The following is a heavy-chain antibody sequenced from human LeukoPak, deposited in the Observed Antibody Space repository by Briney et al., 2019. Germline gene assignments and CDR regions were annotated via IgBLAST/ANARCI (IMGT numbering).Heavy chain of an antibody. CDR1: GGSISSSSYY. V-gene: IGHV4-39*01. D-gene: IGHD3-16*02. J-gene: IGHJ4*02. CDR2: IYYSVST. Sequence: SETLSLTCTVSGGSISSSSYYWGWIRQPPGKGLEWIGSIYYSVSTYYNPSLKSRVTISVDTSKNQFPLKLSSVTAADTAVYYCARSTYYDYVWGSYRPFDYWGQGTLVTVSS. CDR3: ARSTYYDYVWGSYRPFDY.